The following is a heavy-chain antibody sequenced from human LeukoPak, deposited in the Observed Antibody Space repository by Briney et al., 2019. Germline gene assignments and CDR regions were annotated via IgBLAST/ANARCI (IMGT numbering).Heavy chain of an antibody. Sequence: GGSLRLSCAASGFTFSSYAMHWVRQAPGKGLEWVAVISYDGSNKYYADSVKGRFTISRDNSKNTLYLQMNSLRAEDTAVYYCARTPVTVYGMDVWGKGTTGTVSS. J-gene: IGHJ6*04. CDR2: ISYDGSNK. CDR3: ARTPVTVYGMDV. D-gene: IGHD4-17*01. V-gene: IGHV3-30*04. CDR1: GFTFSSYA.